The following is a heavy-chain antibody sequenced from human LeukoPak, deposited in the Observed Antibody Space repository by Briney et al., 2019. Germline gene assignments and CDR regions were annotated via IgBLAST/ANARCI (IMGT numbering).Heavy chain of an antibody. V-gene: IGHV4-39*01. CDR1: GCSISSSSYY. J-gene: IGHJ5*02. CDR2: IYYSGST. D-gene: IGHD2-8*01. Sequence: SETLSLTCTVSGCSISSSSYYWGWIRQPPGKGLEWSVSIYYSGSTYYNPALKSRVTITVDAPKTQFSLKLSSVTATDPAVYYRARLIDIVLMVYAGWFDPWGQGTLVTVSS. CDR3: ARLIDIVLMVYAGWFDP.